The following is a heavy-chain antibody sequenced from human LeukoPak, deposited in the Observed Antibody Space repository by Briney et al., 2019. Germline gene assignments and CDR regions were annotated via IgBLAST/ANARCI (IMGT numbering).Heavy chain of an antibody. CDR3: ARTLGSIAGPFDY. CDR1: GGSFSGYY. V-gene: IGHV4-34*01. CDR2: INHSGST. Sequence: SETLSLTCAVYGGSFSGYYWSWIRQPPGKGLEWIGEINHSGSTNYNPSLKSRVTISVDTSKNQFSLKLSSVTAADTAVYYCARTLGSIAGPFDYWGQGTLVTVSS. J-gene: IGHJ4*02. D-gene: IGHD1-14*01.